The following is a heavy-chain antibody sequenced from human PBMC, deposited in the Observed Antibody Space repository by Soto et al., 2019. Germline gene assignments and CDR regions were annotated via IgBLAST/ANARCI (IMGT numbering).Heavy chain of an antibody. CDR2: VYYSGST. J-gene: IGHJ5*02. Sequence: PSETLSLTCTVSGASISSYYWSWIRQPPGKGLEWIGYVYYSGSTNYSPSLKSRVTISVDTSKNQFSLKLSSVTAADTAVYYCDRVPDRWGQGTLVTVSS. CDR1: GASISSYY. V-gene: IGHV4-59*12. D-gene: IGHD2-2*01. CDR3: DRVPDR.